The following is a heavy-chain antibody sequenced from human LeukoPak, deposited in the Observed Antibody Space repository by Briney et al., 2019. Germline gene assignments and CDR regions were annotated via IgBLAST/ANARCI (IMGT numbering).Heavy chain of an antibody. CDR3: AKDKQVRGVIIGWFDP. Sequence: GESLRLSCTGSGFMFNAYWMTWVRKAPGVGLEWVGNIRQDGGEIFYVDSVKGRFTISRDNSKNTLYLQMNSLRAEDTAVYYCAKDKQVRGVIIGWFDPWGQGTLVTVSS. V-gene: IGHV3-7*03. J-gene: IGHJ5*02. CDR2: IRQDGGEI. CDR1: GFMFNAYW. D-gene: IGHD3-10*01.